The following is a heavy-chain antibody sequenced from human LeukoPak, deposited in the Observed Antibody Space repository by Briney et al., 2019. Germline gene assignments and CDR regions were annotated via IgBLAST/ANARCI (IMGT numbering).Heavy chain of an antibody. CDR2: INHSGST. Sequence: PSETLSLTCAVSGGSISSSNWWSWVRQPPGKGLEWIGEINHSGSTNYNPSLKSRVTISVDTSKNQFSLKLSSVTAADTAVYYCARGRGYSYGFGYYWGQGTLVTVSS. D-gene: IGHD5-18*01. CDR1: GGSISSSNW. J-gene: IGHJ4*02. CDR3: ARGRGYSYGFGYY. V-gene: IGHV4-4*02.